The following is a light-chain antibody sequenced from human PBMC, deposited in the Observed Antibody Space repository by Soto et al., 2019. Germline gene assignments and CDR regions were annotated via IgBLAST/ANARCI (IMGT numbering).Light chain of an antibody. CDR1: QSISRW. Sequence: DIQMTQSPSTLSPSVGDRVAITCRASQSISRWLAWYQQKPGKAPKLLIYDASSLASGVPSRCSGSGSGTEFTLTISSLQQDHLVTFYCLQYVNYPYTYSQGTKMEMK. CDR3: LQYVNYPYT. J-gene: IGKJ2*01. V-gene: IGKV1-5*01. CDR2: DAS.